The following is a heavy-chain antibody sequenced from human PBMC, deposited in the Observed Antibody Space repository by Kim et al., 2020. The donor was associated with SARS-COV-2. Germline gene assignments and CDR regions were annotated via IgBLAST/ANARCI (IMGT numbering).Heavy chain of an antibody. Sequence: QGRVTMTRDTSTSTVYMELSSLRSEDTAVYYCARAPIVVVTASHLDAFDIWGQGTMVTVSS. J-gene: IGHJ3*02. CDR3: ARAPIVVVTASHLDAFDI. V-gene: IGHV1-46*01. D-gene: IGHD2-21*02.